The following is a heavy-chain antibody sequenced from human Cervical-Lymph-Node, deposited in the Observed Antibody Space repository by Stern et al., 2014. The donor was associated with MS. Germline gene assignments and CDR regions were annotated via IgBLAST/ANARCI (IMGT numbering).Heavy chain of an antibody. Sequence: QVQLVQSAAEVKKPGSSVKVSCKASGGTFSNYGIKWVRQAPGQGLEWMGGIIPIFRSAKYAQKFKGRVTITADESTNTAYMELSSLRSEDTAVYYCASALAKSTTNVWFDPWGQGTLVTVSS. J-gene: IGHJ5*02. CDR2: IIPIFRSA. D-gene: IGHD1-1*01. CDR3: ASALAKSTTNVWFDP. CDR1: GGTFSNYG. V-gene: IGHV1-69*01.